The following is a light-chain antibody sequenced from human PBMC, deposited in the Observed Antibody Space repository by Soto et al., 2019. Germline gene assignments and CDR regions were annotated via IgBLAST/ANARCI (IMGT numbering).Light chain of an antibody. CDR3: NSYTRSSTLL. J-gene: IGLJ1*01. Sequence: QSALTQPACVSGSPGQSITISCTGTNSDVGGYNYVSWYQQHPGKAPKLVIYEVSNRPSGVSNRFSASKSGNTASLTISGLQAEDEADYYCNSYTRSSTLLFGSGTKVNVL. V-gene: IGLV2-14*01. CDR2: EVS. CDR1: NSDVGGYNY.